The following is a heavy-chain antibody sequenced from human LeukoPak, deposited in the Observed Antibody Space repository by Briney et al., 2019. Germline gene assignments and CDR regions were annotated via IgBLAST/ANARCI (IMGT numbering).Heavy chain of an antibody. D-gene: IGHD2-15*01. Sequence: PSETLSLTCTVSGGSISSYYWSWIRQPPGKGLEWIGYIYYSGSTNYSPSLKSRVTISVDTSKNQFSLKLSSVTAADTAVYYCARDSIFCSGGSCYKGQFDYWGQGTLVTVSS. V-gene: IGHV4-59*01. CDR2: IYYSGST. CDR3: ARDSIFCSGGSCYKGQFDY. J-gene: IGHJ4*02. CDR1: GGSISSYY.